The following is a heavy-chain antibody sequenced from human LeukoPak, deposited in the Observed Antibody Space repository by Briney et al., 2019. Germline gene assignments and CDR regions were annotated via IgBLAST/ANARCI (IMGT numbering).Heavy chain of an antibody. CDR3: ARVTRWAGLDF. V-gene: IGHV4-30-4*01. Sequence: SETLSLTCNVSGGSISSGDKYWSWIRQPPGKGLEWIGYIYYSGSTYYNPSLKSRLTNSVDTSENQFSLHLTSVTAADTAVYFCARVTRWAGLDFWGQGTLVTVSS. D-gene: IGHD2-21*02. J-gene: IGHJ4*02. CDR1: GGSISSGDKY. CDR2: IYYSGST.